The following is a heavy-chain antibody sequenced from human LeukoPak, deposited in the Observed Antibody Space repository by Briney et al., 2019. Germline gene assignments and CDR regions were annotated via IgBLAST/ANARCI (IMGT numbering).Heavy chain of an antibody. J-gene: IGHJ4*02. D-gene: IGHD3-22*01. CDR2: ISAYNGNT. CDR1: GYTFTSYG. CDR3: ARDYDSSGYYCLDY. Sequence: ASVKVSCKASGYTFTSYGISWVRQAPGQGLEWMGWISAYNGNTNYAQKLQGRVTMTTDTSTSTAYMEPRSLRSDDTAVYYCARDYDSSGYYCLDYWGQGTLVTVSS. V-gene: IGHV1-18*01.